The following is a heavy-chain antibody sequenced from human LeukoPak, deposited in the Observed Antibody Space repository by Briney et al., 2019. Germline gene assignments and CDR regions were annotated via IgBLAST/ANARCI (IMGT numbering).Heavy chain of an antibody. Sequence: GGSLRLSCAASGLTFSNYALVWVRQAPGKRLELVSAITGSGGTVYADSVKGRFTISRDNSKNTLYLQMNSLRAEDTAVYYCGQDPNGDDLGAFDFWGQGTRVSVSS. V-gene: IGHV3-23*01. CDR3: GQDPNGDDLGAFDF. D-gene: IGHD4-17*01. J-gene: IGHJ3*01. CDR2: ITGSGGT. CDR1: GLTFSNYA.